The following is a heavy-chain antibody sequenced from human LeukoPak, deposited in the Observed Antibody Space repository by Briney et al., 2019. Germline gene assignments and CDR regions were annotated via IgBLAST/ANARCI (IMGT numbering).Heavy chain of an antibody. V-gene: IGHV4-34*01. CDR1: GGSFSGYY. D-gene: IGHD3-9*01. J-gene: IGHJ4*02. CDR2: INHSGST. CDR3: ARGYRYNDILTGYYPDRPFDY. Sequence: SETLSLTCAVYGGSFSGYYWSWIRQPPGKGLEWIGEINHSGSTNYNPSLKSRVTISVDTSKNQFSLKLSSVTAADTAVYYCARGYRYNDILTGYYPDRPFDYWGQGTLVTVSS.